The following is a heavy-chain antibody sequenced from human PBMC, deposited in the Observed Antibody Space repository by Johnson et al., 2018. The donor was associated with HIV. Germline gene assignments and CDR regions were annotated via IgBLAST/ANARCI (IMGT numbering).Heavy chain of an antibody. CDR2: IDWNGDST. V-gene: IGHV3-20*04. D-gene: IGHD3-3*01. J-gene: IGHJ3*02. CDR3: ARGPILEWLSGDGFDM. Sequence: MMLVESGGGVVRPGGSLRLSCVASGFTFDDYGMSWVRQGPGKGLEWVSGIDWNGDSTGYADSVRGRFTISRDNAKNSLYLQMNSLRVEDTAMYYCARGPILEWLSGDGFDMWGQGTMVTV. CDR1: GFTFDDYG.